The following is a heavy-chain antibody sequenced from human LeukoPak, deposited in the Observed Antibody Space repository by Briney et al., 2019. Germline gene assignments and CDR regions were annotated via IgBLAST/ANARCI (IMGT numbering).Heavy chain of an antibody. CDR2: IYSGGST. CDR1: GFTVSSNY. CDR3: ARMGSRSRGWSYFDY. D-gene: IGHD6-19*01. J-gene: IGHJ4*02. Sequence: GGSLRLSCAASGFTVSSNYMSWVRQAQGKGLEWVSVIYSGGSTYYADSVKGRFTISRHNSKNTLYLQMNSLRAEDTAVYYCARMGSRSRGWSYFDYWGQGTLVTVSS. V-gene: IGHV3-53*04.